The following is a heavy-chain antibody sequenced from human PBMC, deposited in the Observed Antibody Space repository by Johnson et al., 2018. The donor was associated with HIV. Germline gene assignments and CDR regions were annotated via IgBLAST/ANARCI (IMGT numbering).Heavy chain of an antibody. CDR1: GFTFSSYW. J-gene: IGHJ3*02. CDR3: ARSTVCYDASDI. D-gene: IGHD1-1*01. Sequence: VQLVESGGGLVQPGGSLRLSCAASGFTFSSYWMSWVRQAPGKGLEWVSVIYSGGSTYYADSVKGRFTISRDNSKNTLYLQMNSLRAEDTAVYYCARSTVCYDASDIWGQGTMVTVSS. CDR2: IYSGGST. V-gene: IGHV3-66*02.